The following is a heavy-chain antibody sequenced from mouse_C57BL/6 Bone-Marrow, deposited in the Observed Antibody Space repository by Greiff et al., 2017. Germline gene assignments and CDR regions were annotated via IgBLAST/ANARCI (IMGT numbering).Heavy chain of an antibody. CDR3: ARLGVTTSACGYAMDY. CDR1: GYTFTSYW. D-gene: IGHD2-2*01. V-gene: IGHV1-64*01. CDR2: IHPNSGST. J-gene: IGHJ4*01. Sequence: QVQLQQPGAELVKPGASVKLSCKASGYTFTSYWMHWVKQRPGQGLEWIGMIHPNSGSTNYNEKFKSKATLTVDKSSSTAYMQLSSLTSEDSAVYYCARLGVTTSACGYAMDYWGQGTSVTVSS.